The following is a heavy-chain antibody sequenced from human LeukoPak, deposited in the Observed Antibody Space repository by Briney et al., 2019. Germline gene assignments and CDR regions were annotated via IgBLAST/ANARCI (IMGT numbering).Heavy chain of an antibody. J-gene: IGHJ3*02. D-gene: IGHD3-10*01. Sequence: PGGSLRLSCAASGFTFSSYAMSWVRQAPGKGLEWVASISTSSIYKYYGDPVKGRFTISRDNSRNSAYLQMDSLSPEDTAVYYCARAPVIFGSGTQDAFDIWGQGTMVTVSS. CDR1: GFTFSSYA. CDR3: ARAPVIFGSGTQDAFDI. CDR2: ISTSSIYK. V-gene: IGHV3-21*01.